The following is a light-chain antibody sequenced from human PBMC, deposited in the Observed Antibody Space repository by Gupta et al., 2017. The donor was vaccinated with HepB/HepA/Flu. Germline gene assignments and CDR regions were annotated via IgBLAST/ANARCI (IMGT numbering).Light chain of an antibody. Sequence: EIVFTQSPATLSLSPGERATLSCGASQSLTNNFLAWYQLKPGLAPRLLIYDASRRAPGIPDRFSGSGSGTDFTLTISRLEPEDFAVYYCQQFYNFPITFGQGTRLEIK. J-gene: IGKJ5*01. V-gene: IGKV3D-20*01. CDR1: QSLTNNF. CDR2: DAS. CDR3: QQFYNFPIT.